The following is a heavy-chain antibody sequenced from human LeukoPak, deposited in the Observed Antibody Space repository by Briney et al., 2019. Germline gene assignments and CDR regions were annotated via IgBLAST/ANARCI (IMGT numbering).Heavy chain of an antibody. D-gene: IGHD5-18*01. CDR1: AFTFSTYG. J-gene: IGHJ4*02. Sequence: PGGSLRLSCAASAFTFSTYGMHWVRQAPGKGLEWVAVISYDGSNKHYADSVKGRFTISRDNSKNTPYLQMNSLRAEDTAVYYCAKDRDTPMVVPTAGDYWGQGTLVTVSS. V-gene: IGHV3-30*18. CDR3: AKDRDTPMVVPTAGDY. CDR2: ISYDGSNK.